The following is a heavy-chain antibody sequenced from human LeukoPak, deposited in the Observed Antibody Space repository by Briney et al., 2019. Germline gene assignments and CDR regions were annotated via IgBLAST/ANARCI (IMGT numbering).Heavy chain of an antibody. CDR2: ISSSGSTI. D-gene: IGHD3-10*02. V-gene: IGHV3-48*04. J-gene: IGHJ6*04. CDR3: AELGITMIGGV. Sequence: GGSLRLSCAASGFTFSNDWMNWVRQAPGKGLEWVSYISSSGSTIYYADSVKGRFTISRDNAKNSLYLQMNSLRAEDTAVYYCAELGITMIGGVWGKGTTVTISS. CDR1: GFTFSNDW.